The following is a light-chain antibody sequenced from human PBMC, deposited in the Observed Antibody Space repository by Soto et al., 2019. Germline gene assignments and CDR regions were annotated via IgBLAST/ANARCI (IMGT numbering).Light chain of an antibody. CDR3: QQYYSYPPFT. V-gene: IGKV1-8*01. CDR1: QGISSY. CDR2: AAS. Sequence: AIRMTQSPSSLSASTGDRVTITCRASQGISSYLAWYQQKPGKAPKLLIYAASTLQSGVPSRFSGSGSGTDLTITISCLQSEDFATYYCQQYYSYPPFTFGPGTKVDIK. J-gene: IGKJ3*01.